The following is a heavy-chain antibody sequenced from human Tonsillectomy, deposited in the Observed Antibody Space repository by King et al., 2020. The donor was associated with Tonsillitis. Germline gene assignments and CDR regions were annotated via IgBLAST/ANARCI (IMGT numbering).Heavy chain of an antibody. D-gene: IGHD6-13*01. CDR2: IIPIFGTA. Sequence: QLVQSGAEVKKPGSSVKVSCKASGGTFSSYAISWVRQAPGQGLEWMGGIIPIFGTANYAKKFQGRVTITADESTSTAYMELSRLRSEDTAVYYCAGRIAAVYYFDYWGQGTLVTVSS. CDR3: AGRIAAVYYFDY. J-gene: IGHJ4*02. V-gene: IGHV1-69*01. CDR1: GGTFSSYA.